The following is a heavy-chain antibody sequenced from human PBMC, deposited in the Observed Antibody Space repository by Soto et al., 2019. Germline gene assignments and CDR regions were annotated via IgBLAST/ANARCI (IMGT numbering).Heavy chain of an antibody. CDR1: GFTFSNYA. Sequence: QVQLVESGGGVVQPGRSLRLSCAASGFTFSNYAMHWVRQAPGKGLEWVAVISYDGSNKYYADSVKGRFTISRDNSKNTVYLQMNSLRAEDTAVCYCARERSHSSPPYFDYWGQGNLVTVSS. V-gene: IGHV3-30-3*01. CDR3: ARERSHSSPPYFDY. J-gene: IGHJ4*02. CDR2: ISYDGSNK. D-gene: IGHD4-17*01.